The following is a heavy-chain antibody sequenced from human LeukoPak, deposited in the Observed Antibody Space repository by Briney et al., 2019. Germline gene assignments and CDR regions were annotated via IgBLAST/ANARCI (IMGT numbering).Heavy chain of an antibody. CDR3: ARGIGTGYNWFDP. CDR1: GGTFSSYA. CDR2: IIPILGIA. J-gene: IGHJ5*02. V-gene: IGHV1-69*04. D-gene: IGHD3/OR15-3a*01. Sequence: SVKVSCKASGGTFSSYAISWVRQAPGQGLEWMGRIIPILGIANYAQKFQGRVTITAVKSTSTAYMELSSLRSEDTAVYYCARGIGTGYNWFDPWGQGTLVTVFS.